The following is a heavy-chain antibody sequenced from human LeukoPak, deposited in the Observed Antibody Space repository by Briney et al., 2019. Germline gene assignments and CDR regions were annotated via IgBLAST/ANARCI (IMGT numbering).Heavy chain of an antibody. D-gene: IGHD3-10*01. CDR1: GFTFSDYY. CDR2: ICTGSSPYT. V-gene: IGHV3-11*05. Sequence: GGSLRLSCAASGFTFSDYYMNWIRQAPGKGLEWVSFICTGSSPYTVFADSVTGRFTISRDNDKNSLYLQLGSLRAEDTGVYYCARGTRVPDYWGEGALVTVSS. J-gene: IGHJ4*02. CDR3: ARGTRVPDY.